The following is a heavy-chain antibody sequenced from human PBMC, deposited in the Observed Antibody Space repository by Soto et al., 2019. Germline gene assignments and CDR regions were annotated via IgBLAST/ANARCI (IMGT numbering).Heavy chain of an antibody. CDR1: GFTFSSYW. Sequence: GGSMILSCAASGFTFSSYWMHWVRQATGKGLVWVSRINSDGSSTSYADSVKGRFTISRDNAKNTLYLQMNSLRAEDTAVYYCARVSTSGYSSSWYPYYWGQGTLVTVSS. D-gene: IGHD6-13*01. CDR2: INSDGSST. J-gene: IGHJ4*02. CDR3: ARVSTSGYSSSWYPYY. V-gene: IGHV3-74*01.